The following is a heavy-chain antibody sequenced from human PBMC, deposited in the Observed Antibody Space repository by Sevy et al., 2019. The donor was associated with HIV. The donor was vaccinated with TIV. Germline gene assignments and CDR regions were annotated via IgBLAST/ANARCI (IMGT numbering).Heavy chain of an antibody. J-gene: IGHJ3*02. D-gene: IGHD2-2*01. CDR2: INHSGSA. Sequence: SETLSLTCAVYSGSFSGYYWSWIRQPPGKGLEWIGEINHSGSANYNPSLKSRVTISVDTSKNQFSLKLSSVTAADTAVYYCARQCSSISCSHAFDIWGLGTMVTVSS. CDR3: ARQCSSISCSHAFDI. CDR1: SGSFSGYY. V-gene: IGHV4-34*01.